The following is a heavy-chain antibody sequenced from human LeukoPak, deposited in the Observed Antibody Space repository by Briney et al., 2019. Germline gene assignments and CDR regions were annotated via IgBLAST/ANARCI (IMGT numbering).Heavy chain of an antibody. J-gene: IGHJ4*02. V-gene: IGHV3-66*04. D-gene: IGHD3-3*01. Sequence: GGSLRLSCAASGFTVSSNYMSWVRQAPGKGLEWVSVIYSGGSTYYADSVKGRFTISRDNSKNTLYLQMNSLRAEDTAVYYCARHTMEGYFDYWGQGTLVTVSS. CDR2: IYSGGST. CDR3: ARHTMEGYFDY. CDR1: GFTVSSNY.